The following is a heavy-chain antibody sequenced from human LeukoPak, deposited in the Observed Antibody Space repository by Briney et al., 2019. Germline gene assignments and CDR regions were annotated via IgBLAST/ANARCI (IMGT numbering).Heavy chain of an antibody. CDR3: AREGQDLFDY. CDR1: GFTFSKYW. Sequence: GGSLRLSCATSGFTFSKYWMSWVRQAPGKGLEWVANIKQDGTEKYYVDSVKGRFTISRDNAKNSLHLQMNSLRAEDTAVYYCAREGQDLFDYWGQGTLVTVSS. V-gene: IGHV3-7*01. CDR2: IKQDGTEK. J-gene: IGHJ4*02. D-gene: IGHD2-15*01.